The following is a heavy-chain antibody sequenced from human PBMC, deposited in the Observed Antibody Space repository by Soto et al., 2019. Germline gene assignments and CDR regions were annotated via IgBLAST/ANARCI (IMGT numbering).Heavy chain of an antibody. CDR1: GFTFSSYG. D-gene: IGHD3-22*01. Sequence: QVQLVESGGGVVQPGRSLSLSCTASGFTFSSYGMHWVRQTPGMGLEWVAHISYDGSNEHYIDSVKGRFTISRDNSKNTVYLQMNGLRTEDTALYYCAKDTYYHDSSGYYVVDHWGQGTLVTVSS. CDR3: AKDTYYHDSSGYYVVDH. J-gene: IGHJ4*02. CDR2: ISYDGSNE. V-gene: IGHV3-30*18.